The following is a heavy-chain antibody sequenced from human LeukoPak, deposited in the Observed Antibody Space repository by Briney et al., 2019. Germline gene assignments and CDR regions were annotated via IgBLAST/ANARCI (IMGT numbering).Heavy chain of an antibody. J-gene: IGHJ5*02. Sequence: GSLRLSFAASGFTFSVYYMSCIRQAPGKGLERVSYISSSGSTIYYADSVKGRFTISRDNAKNSLYLQMNSLRAEDTAVYYCASPGIAAAGTGSNWFDPWGQGTLVTVSS. CDR2: ISSSGSTI. CDR3: ASPGIAAAGTGSNWFDP. CDR1: GFTFSVYY. D-gene: IGHD6-13*01. V-gene: IGHV3-11*01.